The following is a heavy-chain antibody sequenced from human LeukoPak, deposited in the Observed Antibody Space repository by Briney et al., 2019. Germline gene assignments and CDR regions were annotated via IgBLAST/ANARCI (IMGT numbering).Heavy chain of an antibody. V-gene: IGHV6-1*01. J-gene: IGHJ6*03. Sequence: SQTLSLTCAISADIVSSNSAAWNWIRQSPSRGLEWLGRTYYRSKWYNDYTVSMRSRITINPDTSKNQFSLQLNSVTPEDTAVYYCARGMVKINYYMDVWGKGTTVTVSS. D-gene: IGHD4-23*01. CDR2: TYYRSKWYN. CDR3: ARGMVKINYYMDV. CDR1: ADIVSSNSAA.